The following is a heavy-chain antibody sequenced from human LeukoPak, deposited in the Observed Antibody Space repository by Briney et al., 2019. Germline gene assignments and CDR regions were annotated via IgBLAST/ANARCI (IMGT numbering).Heavy chain of an antibody. CDR3: VRDARDRSSSYTNFEY. CDR1: GYTFTGYY. V-gene: IGHV1-2*06. CDR2: INLNSGGT. Sequence: ASVKVSCKGAGYTFTGYYMHWVRQAQGQGVEGMGRINLNSGGTNYAQKFQGRVNLTRDTDNSTAYMEMSRERDAATAVYYCVRDARDRSSSYTNFEYWGEGALVTVSS. D-gene: IGHD6-6*01. J-gene: IGHJ4*02.